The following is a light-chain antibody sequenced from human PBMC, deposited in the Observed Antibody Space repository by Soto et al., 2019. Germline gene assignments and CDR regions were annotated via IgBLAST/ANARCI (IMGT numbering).Light chain of an antibody. J-gene: IGLJ1*01. Sequence: QSALTQPASVSGSPGQSVTISCTGSGRDIGAYDYVSWYQQHPGKAPKLIIYGVKNRPSGLSNRFSASKSAFTASLTSCGLQTEDEAYYYGSSYTTRYFYVFGRGTKLTVL. CDR2: GVK. CDR3: SSYTTRYFYV. V-gene: IGLV2-14*03. CDR1: GRDIGAYDY.